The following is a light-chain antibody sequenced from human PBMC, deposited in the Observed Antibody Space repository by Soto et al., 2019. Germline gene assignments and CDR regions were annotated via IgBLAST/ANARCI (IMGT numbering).Light chain of an antibody. CDR2: GAS. CDR3: QESYSPFWGT. Sequence: DIQMTQSPSSVSASVGDRVTITCRASQGISSWIAWYQQRPGKAPKLLIYGASSLQSGVPLRFSGSGSGTDFTLTISSLQPEDSATYYCQESYSPFWGTCSQGTKVDIK. CDR1: QGISSW. V-gene: IGKV1-12*01. J-gene: IGKJ1*01.